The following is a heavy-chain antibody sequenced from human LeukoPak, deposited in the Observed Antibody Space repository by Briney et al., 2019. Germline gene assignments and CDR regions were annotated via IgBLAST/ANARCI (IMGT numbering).Heavy chain of an antibody. Sequence: PGGSLRLSCAASGFTFSSYGMHWVRQAPGKGLEWVAFIRYDGSNKYYADSVKGRFTISRDNSKNTLYLQMNSLRAEDTAVYYCAKDFRLAKDPGLPDYWGQGTLVTVSS. J-gene: IGHJ4*02. CDR1: GFTFSSYG. V-gene: IGHV3-30*02. CDR2: IRYDGSNK. D-gene: IGHD4-11*01. CDR3: AKDFRLAKDPGLPDY.